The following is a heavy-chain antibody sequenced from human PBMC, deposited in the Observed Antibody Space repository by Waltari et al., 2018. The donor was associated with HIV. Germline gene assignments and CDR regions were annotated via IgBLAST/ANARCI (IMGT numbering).Heavy chain of an antibody. CDR2: VSAYNGNT. J-gene: IGHJ4*02. CDR3: ARINCTSVSCYASLDY. V-gene: IGHV1-18*01. CDR1: GYTITSYG. Sequence: QVPLLQSGAEVKKPGASVKVSCTTSGYTITSYGFSRVRQAPRQGLHWMGWVSAYNGNTNYAQKLQGRVTMTTDTSTSTAYMELRSRRSDDTAVYYCARINCTSVSCYASLDYWGQGTLVTVSS. D-gene: IGHD2-2*01.